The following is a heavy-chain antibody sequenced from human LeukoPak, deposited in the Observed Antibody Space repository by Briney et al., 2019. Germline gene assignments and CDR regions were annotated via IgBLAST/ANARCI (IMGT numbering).Heavy chain of an antibody. Sequence: SETLSLTRTVSGGSISSYYWSWIRQPPGKGLEWIGYIYYSGSTNYNPSLKSRVTTSVDTSKNQFSLKLSSVTAADTAVYYCARGPYDFWSGYYSVNWFDPWAREPWSPSPQ. D-gene: IGHD3-3*01. CDR2: IYYSGST. V-gene: IGHV4-59*01. J-gene: IGHJ5*02. CDR1: GGSISSYY. CDR3: ARGPYDFWSGYYSVNWFDP.